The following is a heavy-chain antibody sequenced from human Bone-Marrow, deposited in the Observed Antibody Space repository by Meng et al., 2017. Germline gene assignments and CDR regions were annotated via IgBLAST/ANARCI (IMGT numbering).Heavy chain of an antibody. J-gene: IGHJ3*02. V-gene: IGHV3-7*01. Sequence: GGSLRLSCAASGFIFSNYWMNWGRQAPGEGLEWVASIKEDGSMQFYVASVRGRFTVSRDNTKNSLYLEMNSLRVEDTAVYYCARGSELNPGIAAIWGQGTMVTVSS. CDR2: IKEDGSMQ. CDR1: GFIFSNYW. CDR3: ARGSELNPGIAAI. D-gene: IGHD2-21*01.